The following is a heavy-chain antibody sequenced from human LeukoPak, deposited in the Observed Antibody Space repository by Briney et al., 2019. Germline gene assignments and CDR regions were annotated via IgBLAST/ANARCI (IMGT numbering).Heavy chain of an antibody. CDR1: GGSFSGYY. CDR2: INHSGST. V-gene: IGHV4-34*01. CDR3: ARGIGILYYNWFDP. Sequence: SETLSLTCAVYGGSFSGYYWSWIRQPPGKGLEWIGKINHSGSTNYNPSLKSRVTISVDTSKNQFSLKLSSVTAADTAVHYCARGIGILYYNWFDPWGQGTLVTVSS. J-gene: IGHJ5*02. D-gene: IGHD2-8*01.